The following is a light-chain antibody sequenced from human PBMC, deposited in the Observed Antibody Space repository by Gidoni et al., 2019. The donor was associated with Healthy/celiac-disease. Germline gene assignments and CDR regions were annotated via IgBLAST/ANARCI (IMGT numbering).Light chain of an antibody. J-gene: IGKJ2*01. CDR2: GAS. CDR1: QSVSSN. Sequence: EIVMTQSPATLSVSPGESATPSCRASQSVSSNLAWYQQKPGQAPRLLIYGASTRATGIPARFSGSGSGTEFTLTISSLQSEDFAVYYCQQYNNWPQTFGQGTKLEIK. CDR3: QQYNNWPQT. V-gene: IGKV3-15*01.